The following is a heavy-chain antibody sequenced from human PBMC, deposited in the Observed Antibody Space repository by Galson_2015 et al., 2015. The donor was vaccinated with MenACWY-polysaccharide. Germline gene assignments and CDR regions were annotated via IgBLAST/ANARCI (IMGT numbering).Heavy chain of an antibody. J-gene: IGHJ4*02. CDR1: GASISRSDW. CDR3: ARKFDY. CDR2: ISHRGTT. V-gene: IGHV4-4*02. Sequence: ETLSLTCAVFGASISRSDWWTWVRQPPGKGLEWIGEISHRGTTNYNPSLKSRVTISVDKSKNQFSLKLNSVTAADTAVYYCARKFDYWGQGSLVTVPS.